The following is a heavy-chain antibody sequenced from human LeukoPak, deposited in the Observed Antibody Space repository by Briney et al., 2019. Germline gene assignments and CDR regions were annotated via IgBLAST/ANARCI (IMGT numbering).Heavy chain of an antibody. CDR1: GGSFSGYY. J-gene: IGHJ6*03. Sequence: NPSETLSLTCAVYGGSFSGYYWSWIRQPPGKGLEWIGEINHSGSTNYNPSLKSRVTISVDTSKNQFSLKLSSVTAADTAVYYCAREGWRYYMDVWGKGTTVTVSS. CDR3: AREGWRYYMDV. V-gene: IGHV4-34*01. CDR2: INHSGST.